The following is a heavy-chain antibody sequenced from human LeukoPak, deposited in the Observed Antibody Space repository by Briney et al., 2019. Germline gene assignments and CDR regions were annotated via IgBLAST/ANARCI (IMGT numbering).Heavy chain of an antibody. CDR1: GGTFSSSA. V-gene: IGHV1-69*13. J-gene: IGHJ2*01. D-gene: IGHD6-19*01. CDR3: ARSAVAGPYWYFDL. Sequence: SVKVSCKASGGTFSSSAISWVRQAPGQGLEWMGGIIPIFGTANYAQKFQGRVTITADESTSTAYMELSSLRSEDTAVYYCARSAVAGPYWYFDLWGRGTLVTVSS. CDR2: IIPIFGTA.